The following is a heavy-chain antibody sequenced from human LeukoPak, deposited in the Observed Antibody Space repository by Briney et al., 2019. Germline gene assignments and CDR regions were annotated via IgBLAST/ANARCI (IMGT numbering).Heavy chain of an antibody. V-gene: IGHV1-69*13. CDR2: IIPIFGTA. Sequence: GASVKVSCKASGGTFSSYAISWVRQAPGQGLEWMGGIIPIFGTANYAQKFQGRVTITADESTSIAYMELSSLRSEDTAVYYCAGGPPEMATTHWGQGTLVTVSS. CDR1: GGTFSSYA. J-gene: IGHJ4*02. CDR3: AGGPPEMATTH. D-gene: IGHD5-24*01.